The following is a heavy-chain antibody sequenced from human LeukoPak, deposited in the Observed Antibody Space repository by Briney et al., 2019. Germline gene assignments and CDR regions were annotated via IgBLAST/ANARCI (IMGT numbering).Heavy chain of an antibody. D-gene: IGHD6-13*01. J-gene: IGHJ4*02. CDR1: GGSISSGGYY. V-gene: IGHV4-31*03. CDR2: IYYSGST. Sequence: SETLSLTCTVSGGSISSGGYYWSWIRQHPGKGLEWIGYIYYSGSTYYNPSLKSRVTISVVTSKNQFSLKLSSVTAADTAVYYCARAGIAAGFDYWGQGTLVTVSS. CDR3: ARAGIAAGFDY.